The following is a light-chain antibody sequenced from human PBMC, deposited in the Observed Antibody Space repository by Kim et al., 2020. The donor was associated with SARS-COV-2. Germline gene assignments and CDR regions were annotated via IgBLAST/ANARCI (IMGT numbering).Light chain of an antibody. CDR3: QVWDSSSDLVV. CDR2: YDS. J-gene: IGLJ2*01. CDR1: NIGSKS. Sequence: SYELTQTPSVSVAPGKTARITCGGNNIGSKSVHWHQQKPGQAPVLVIYYDSDRPSGIPERFSGSNSGNTATLTISRVEAGDEADYYCQVWDSSSDLVVFGGGTQLTVL. V-gene: IGLV3-21*04.